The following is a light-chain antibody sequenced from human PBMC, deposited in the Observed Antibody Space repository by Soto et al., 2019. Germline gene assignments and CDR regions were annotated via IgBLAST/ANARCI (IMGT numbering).Light chain of an antibody. Sequence: EIVLTQSPATLSLSPGERATLSCRASQSVGTYLAWYQQKPGQAPRLLIYDASTRATSIPARFSGSGSGTDFTRTISSLEPEDFAVYHCQQRSNWPSITFGQGTRLEIK. V-gene: IGKV3-11*01. J-gene: IGKJ5*01. CDR3: QQRSNWPSIT. CDR1: QSVGTY. CDR2: DAS.